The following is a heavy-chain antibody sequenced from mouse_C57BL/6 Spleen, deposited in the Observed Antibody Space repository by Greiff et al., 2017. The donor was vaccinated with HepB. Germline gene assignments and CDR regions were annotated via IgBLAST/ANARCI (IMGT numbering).Heavy chain of an antibody. D-gene: IGHD4-1*01. CDR2: INPGSGGT. V-gene: IGHV1-54*01. Sequence: QVQLQQSGAELVRPGTSVKVSCKASGYAFTNYLIEWVKQRPGQGLEWIGVINPGSGGTNYNEKFKGKATLTADKSSSTAYMQLSSLTSEDSAVYFCAREGRTGTWFAYWGQGTLVTVSA. J-gene: IGHJ3*01. CDR1: GYAFTNYL. CDR3: AREGRTGTWFAY.